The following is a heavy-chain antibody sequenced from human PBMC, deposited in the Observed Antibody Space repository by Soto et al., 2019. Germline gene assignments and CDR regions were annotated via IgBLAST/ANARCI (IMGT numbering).Heavy chain of an antibody. J-gene: IGHJ6*03. Sequence: GASVKVSCKASGYTFTSYAMHLVRQAPGQRLEWMGWINAGNGNTKYSQKLQGRVTITTDTSTSTAYMELRSLRSDDTAVYYCARDLGDSIVVVPAAMVGYYYYYMDVWGKGTTVTVSS. D-gene: IGHD2-2*01. CDR1: GYTFTSYA. CDR2: INAGNGNT. CDR3: ARDLGDSIVVVPAAMVGYYYYYMDV. V-gene: IGHV1-3*01.